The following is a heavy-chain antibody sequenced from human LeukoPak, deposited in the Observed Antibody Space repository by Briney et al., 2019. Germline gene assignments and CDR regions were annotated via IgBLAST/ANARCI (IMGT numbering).Heavy chain of an antibody. Sequence: SVKVSCKASGGTFSSYAIGWVRQAPGQGLEWMGGIIPIFGTANYAQKFQGRVTMTSDTSTSTVYMELSSLRPEDTAVYYCARERGGDCYFDYWGQGPLVTVSS. D-gene: IGHD2-21*01. CDR3: ARERGGDCYFDY. V-gene: IGHV1-69*05. CDR1: GGTFSSYA. CDR2: IIPIFGTA. J-gene: IGHJ4*02.